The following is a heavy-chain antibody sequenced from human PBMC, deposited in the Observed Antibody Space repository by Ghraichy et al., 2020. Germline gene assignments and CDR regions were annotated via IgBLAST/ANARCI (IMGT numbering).Heavy chain of an antibody. V-gene: IGHV3-48*03. J-gene: IGHJ6*02. Sequence: GGSLRLSCVASGLTFSSSEMNWVRQAPGKGPEWVSYINKSGSTTNYADSVKGRFTISRDNAKNSLFLQMNSLRVEDTAVYYCARVTQMTSDVVVLVAAVMDVWGQGTTVTVSS. CDR3: ARVTQMTSDVVVLVAAVMDV. CDR1: GLTFSSSE. D-gene: IGHD2-15*01. CDR2: INKSGSTT.